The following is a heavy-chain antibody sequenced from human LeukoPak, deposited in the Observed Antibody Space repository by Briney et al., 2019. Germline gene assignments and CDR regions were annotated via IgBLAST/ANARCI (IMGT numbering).Heavy chain of an antibody. Sequence: GGSLRLSCAASGFTFSTYAMTWVRQAPGHGLEGFSSISDSGGVTFYTDSVKGRFTFSRDNSKNTLSLQMNSLSAEDTAVYYCARLGVAAHVDYWGQGTLVTVSS. CDR2: ISDSGGVT. CDR1: GFTFSTYA. J-gene: IGHJ4*01. D-gene: IGHD2-21*01. V-gene: IGHV3-23*01. CDR3: ARLGVAAHVDY.